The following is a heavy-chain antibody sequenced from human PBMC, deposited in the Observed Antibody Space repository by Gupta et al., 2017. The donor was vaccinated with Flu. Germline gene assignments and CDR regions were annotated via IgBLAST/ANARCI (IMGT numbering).Heavy chain of an antibody. J-gene: IGHJ2*01. CDR2: IGLSGDT. CDR3: VREGPSSHWNDWYFDL. Sequence: RVGSRSLSCESSGMTCRSAYMHCVRKATGKGLEWVSGIGLSGDTYYPASVEGRFTMSRETAKNSVYLPMNSRTAEDTALYYCVREGPSSHWNDWYFDLWGRGTLVIVSS. V-gene: IGHV3-13*01. CDR1: GMTCRSAY. D-gene: IGHD1-1*01.